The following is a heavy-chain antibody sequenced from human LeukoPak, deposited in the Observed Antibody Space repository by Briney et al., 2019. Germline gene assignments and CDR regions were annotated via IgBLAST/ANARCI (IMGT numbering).Heavy chain of an antibody. CDR3: AREPYCSSTSCYEGTYPDYYYYGMDV. CDR1: GYTFTSYG. J-gene: IGHJ6*02. D-gene: IGHD2-2*01. V-gene: IGHV1-18*01. Sequence: ASVKVSCKASGYTFTSYGISWVRQPPGQGLEWMGWISAYNGNTNYAQKLQGRVTMTTDTSTSTAYMELRSLRSDDTAVYYCAREPYCSSTSCYEGTYPDYYYYGMDVWGQGTTVTVSS. CDR2: ISAYNGNT.